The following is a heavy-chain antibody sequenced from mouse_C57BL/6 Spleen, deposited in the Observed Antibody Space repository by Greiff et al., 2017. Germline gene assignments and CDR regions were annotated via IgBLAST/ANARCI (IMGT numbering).Heavy chain of an antibody. CDR1: GYTFTSYW. CDR3: AIEGSYYCSSYGWYFDV. CDR2: IHPSDSDT. J-gene: IGHJ1*03. D-gene: IGHD1-1*01. V-gene: IGHV1-74*01. Sequence: QVQLQQSGAELVKPGASVKVSCKASGYTFTSYWMHWVKQRPGQGLEWIGRIHPSDSDTNYNQKFKGKATLTVDKSSSTAYMQLSSLTSEDSAVYYGAIEGSYYCSSYGWYFDVWGTGTTVTVSS.